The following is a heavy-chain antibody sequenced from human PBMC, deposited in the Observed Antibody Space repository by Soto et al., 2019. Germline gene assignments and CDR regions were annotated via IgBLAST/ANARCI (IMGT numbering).Heavy chain of an antibody. Sequence: GGSLRLSCISSGFTFRTYTMNWVRQAPGKGLEWVSGIRGFSPYTFYAESVKGRFTMSRDNSKNLLYLQMNSLRTEDTAVYYCVRRSTVSYYAVDVWGQGTTVTVYS. D-gene: IGHD4-17*01. V-gene: IGHV3-21*06. J-gene: IGHJ6*02. CDR1: GFTFRTYT. CDR2: IRGFSPYT. CDR3: VRRSTVSYYAVDV.